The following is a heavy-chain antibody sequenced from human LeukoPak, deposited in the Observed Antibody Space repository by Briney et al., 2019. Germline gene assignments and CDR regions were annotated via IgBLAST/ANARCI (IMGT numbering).Heavy chain of an antibody. J-gene: IGHJ4*02. D-gene: IGHD4-23*01. CDR3: ARGGKATVVTM. V-gene: IGHV4-4*07. CDR2: IYSSGST. CDR1: GGSINSYY. Sequence: SETLSLTCTVSGGSINSYYWSWIRQPAGKGLEWIGRIYSSGSTNYNPSLKSRVSMSVDTSENQFSLKLTSVTAADTAVYYCARGGKATVVTMWGQGILVTVSS.